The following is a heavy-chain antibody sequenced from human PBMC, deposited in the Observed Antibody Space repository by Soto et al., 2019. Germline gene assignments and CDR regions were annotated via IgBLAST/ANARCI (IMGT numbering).Heavy chain of an antibody. CDR2: VSAYNGNT. J-gene: IGHJ4*02. CDR1: GFTFTSYG. V-gene: IGHV1-18*01. CDR3: SRGGSSWQPHEDY. D-gene: IGHD6-13*01. Sequence: QVQLVLCGAEVKKPGASMKVSCKASGFTFTSYGISCVRQAPGQGLEWMGWVSAYNGNTHYAQKLQGRVTMTTDTSTTTAYMELRSLRSDDTAVYYCSRGGSSWQPHEDYWGQGTVVTVSS.